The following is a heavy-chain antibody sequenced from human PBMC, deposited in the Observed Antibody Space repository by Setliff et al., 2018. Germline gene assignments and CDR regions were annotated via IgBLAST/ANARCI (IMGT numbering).Heavy chain of an antibody. CDR2: IIPLFETT. J-gene: IGHJ4*02. CDR1: GGIFNSFS. V-gene: IGHV1-69*06. D-gene: IGHD4-17*01. CDR3: AREKGYGGNDIDY. Sequence: SVKVSCKASGGIFNSFSITWVRQAPGQGLEWMGRIIPLFETTNYVEKFQGRVTITADKSTSTAYMELSRLTPEDTAVYCCAREKGYGGNDIDYWGQGTLVTVSS.